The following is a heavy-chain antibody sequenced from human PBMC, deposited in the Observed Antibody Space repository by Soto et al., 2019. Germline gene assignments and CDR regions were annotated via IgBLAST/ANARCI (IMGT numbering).Heavy chain of an antibody. J-gene: IGHJ4*02. D-gene: IGHD4-4*01. V-gene: IGHV3-21*01. CDR3: ARDRDDYSTQLDY. CDR2: ISSSSSYI. Sequence: EVQLVESGGGLVKPGGSLRLSCAASGFTFSSYSMNWVRQAPGKGLEWVSSISSSSSYIYYADSVKGRFTISRDNAKNSLYLQMNSLRAEDTAVYYCARDRDDYSTQLDYWGQGTLVTVSS. CDR1: GFTFSSYS.